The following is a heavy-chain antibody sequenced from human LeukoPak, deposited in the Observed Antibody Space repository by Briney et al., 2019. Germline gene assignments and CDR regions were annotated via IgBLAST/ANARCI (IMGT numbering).Heavy chain of an antibody. V-gene: IGHV5-51*01. D-gene: IGHD3-22*01. CDR2: IYPGDSDT. J-gene: IGHJ4*02. CDR3: ARGYYYDSSGYYFDY. CDR1: GYSFTSYW. Sequence: GESLQISCKGSGYSFTSYWIGWVRQMPGKGLEWMGIIYPGDSDTRYSPSFQGQVTISADKSISTAYLQWSSLKASDTAMYYCARGYYYDSSGYYFDYWGQGTLVTVSS.